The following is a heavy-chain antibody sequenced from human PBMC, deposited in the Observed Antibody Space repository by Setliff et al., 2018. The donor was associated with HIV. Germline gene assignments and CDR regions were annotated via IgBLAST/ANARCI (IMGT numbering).Heavy chain of an antibody. D-gene: IGHD6-19*01. Sequence: KPSETLSLTCTVSGGSISSGGFYWTWIRQHPKKGLEWIGYIYYSGSTYYNPSLKSRVTISVDTSKNQFSLKLSSVTAADTAVYYCASFGGWYPDAFDIWGQGTMVTVS. V-gene: IGHV4-30-4*01. CDR3: ASFGGWYPDAFDI. CDR2: IYYSGST. CDR1: GGSISSGGFY. J-gene: IGHJ3*02.